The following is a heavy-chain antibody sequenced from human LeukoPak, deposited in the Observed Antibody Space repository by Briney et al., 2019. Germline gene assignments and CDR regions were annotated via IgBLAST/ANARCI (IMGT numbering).Heavy chain of an antibody. CDR1: GYTFTGYY. CDR3: ARGDTTIFGVVIPNRFDY. CDR2: INPNSGGT. J-gene: IGHJ4*02. D-gene: IGHD3-3*01. Sequence: ASVKVSCKASGYTFTGYYMHWVRQAPGQGLEWMGWINPNSGGTNYAQKFQGRVTMTRDTSISTAYMELSRLRSDDTAVYYCARGDTTIFGVVIPNRFDYWGQGTLVTVSS. V-gene: IGHV1-2*02.